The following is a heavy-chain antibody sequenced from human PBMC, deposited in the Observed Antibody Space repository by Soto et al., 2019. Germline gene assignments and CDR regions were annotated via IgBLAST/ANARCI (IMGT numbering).Heavy chain of an antibody. CDR3: ARETSVGTSPFSNSGWYGYFDY. D-gene: IGHD6-19*01. J-gene: IGHJ4*02. Sequence: PSETLSLTCTVSGGSISPYYWSWIRQPPGGGLEWIGYIFHTGTPRYSPSLESRVTISVDSSKNQVYLKLTSVTAADTAVYFCARETSVGTSPFSNSGWYGYFDYWGPGALVTVS. CDR1: GGSISPYY. V-gene: IGHV4-59*01. CDR2: IFHTGTP.